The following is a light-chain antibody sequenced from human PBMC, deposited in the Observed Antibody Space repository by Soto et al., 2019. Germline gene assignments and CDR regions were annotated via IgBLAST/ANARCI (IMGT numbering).Light chain of an antibody. Sequence: DIQMTQSPSSLSVSVGDRVTITCRASQAINKYLAWYQQKPGKVPKLLIYDVSTLQSGVPSRFSGSGFGTDFILTISSLQPEDVATYYCQRYNNAPQAFGPGTKVEMK. CDR1: QAINKY. CDR3: QRYNNAPQA. CDR2: DVS. J-gene: IGKJ1*01. V-gene: IGKV1-27*01.